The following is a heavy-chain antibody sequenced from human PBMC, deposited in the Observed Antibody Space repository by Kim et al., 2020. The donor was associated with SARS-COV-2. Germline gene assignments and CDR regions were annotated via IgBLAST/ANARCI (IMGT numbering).Heavy chain of an antibody. CDR3: ARDGPPADFDY. CDR1: GFRFSAYE. CDR2: ISSEGRTI. J-gene: IGHJ4*02. V-gene: IGHV3-48*03. D-gene: IGHD2-2*01. Sequence: GGSLRLSCVGSGFRFSAYEMNWVRQAPGKGLDWIAYISSEGRTIFYADSVRGRFTISRDNAKNSLYLQMDSLRGEDDAVYFCARDGPPADFDYWGQGSLVTVSS.